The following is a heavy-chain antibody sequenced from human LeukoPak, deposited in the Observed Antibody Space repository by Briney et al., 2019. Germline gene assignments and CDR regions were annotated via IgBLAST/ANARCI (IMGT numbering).Heavy chain of an antibody. CDR1: GGSISSSSYY. CDR2: IYYSGST. D-gene: IGHD2-2*01. V-gene: IGHV4-39*01. CDR3: ARQSRELSDCSSTSCPNWSDP. J-gene: IGHJ5*02. Sequence: SGTLSLTCTVSGGSISSSSYYWGWIRQPPGKGLEWIGSIYYSGSTYYNPSLKSRVTISVDTSKNQFSLKLSTVTAADTAVYYCARQSRELSDCSSTSCPNWSDPWGQGTLVTVSS.